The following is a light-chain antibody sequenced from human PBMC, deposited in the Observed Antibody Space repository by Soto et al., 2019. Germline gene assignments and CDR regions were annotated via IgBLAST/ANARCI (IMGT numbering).Light chain of an antibody. V-gene: IGLV2-14*01. CDR1: SSDVGGYNY. J-gene: IGLJ1*01. CDR2: DVS. CDR3: CSYTRSGTLI. Sequence: QSVLTQPHSASRSPGQSVTISCTGTSSDVGGYNYVSWYQQHPGKVPKVILYDVSNRPSGVSYRFSGTKSGNTASLTVSGLQAEDGADYYCCSYTRSGTLIFGTGTKVTV.